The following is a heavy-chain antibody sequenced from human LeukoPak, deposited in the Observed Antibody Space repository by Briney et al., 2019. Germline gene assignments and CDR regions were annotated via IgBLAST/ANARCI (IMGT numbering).Heavy chain of an antibody. CDR2: IITSGTYT. D-gene: IGHD3-9*01. CDR3: ARDILTGYQPYFDY. Sequence: GGSLRLSCAASGFTFSDYYMSWIRQAPGKGLEWISYIITSGTYTNYTDSVKGRFTISRDNAKNSLYLEMNSLRAEDTAVYCCARDILTGYQPYFDYWGQGTLVTVSS. V-gene: IGHV3-11*05. J-gene: IGHJ4*02. CDR1: GFTFSDYY.